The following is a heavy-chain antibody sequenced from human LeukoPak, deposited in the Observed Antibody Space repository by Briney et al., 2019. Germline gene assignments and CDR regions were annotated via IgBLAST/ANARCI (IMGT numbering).Heavy chain of an antibody. D-gene: IGHD3-22*01. CDR1: GFTVSNSY. J-gene: IGHJ4*02. Sequence: TGGSLRLSCAASGFTVSNSYMNWVRQAPGKGLEWVSLIYSGGGTYYADSVKGRFTISRDNSKNTLYLQMNSLRAEDTAVYYCARNYYDSSAYYYFDYWGQGTLVTASS. V-gene: IGHV3-66*01. CDR2: IYSGGGT. CDR3: ARNYYDSSAYYYFDY.